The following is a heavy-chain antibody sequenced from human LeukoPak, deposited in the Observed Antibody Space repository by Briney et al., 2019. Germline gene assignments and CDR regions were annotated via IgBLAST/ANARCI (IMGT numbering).Heavy chain of an antibody. V-gene: IGHV1-3*01. CDR1: GYTFTSYA. CDR3: ARVVGATIYVFDY. J-gene: IGHJ4*02. Sequence: ASVTVSCKASGYTFTSYAMHWVRQAPGQRLEWMGWINAGNGNTKYSQKFQGRVTITRDTSASTAYMELSSLRSEDTVVYYCARVVGATIYVFDYWGQGTLVTVSS. CDR2: INAGNGNT. D-gene: IGHD1-26*01.